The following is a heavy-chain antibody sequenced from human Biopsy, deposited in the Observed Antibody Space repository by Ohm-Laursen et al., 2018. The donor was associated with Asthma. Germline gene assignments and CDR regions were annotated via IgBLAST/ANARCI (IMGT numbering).Heavy chain of an antibody. CDR3: TRKAGSCISRTCYSLDF. V-gene: IGHV1-69*13. D-gene: IGHD2-2*01. Sequence: SVKVSCKSLGGTFNTYIIGWVRQAPGQGLEWMGGINSVFGTTTYPQKFQDRVTITADDSTSTVYMELSSLRSEDTAVYYCTRKAGSCISRTCYSLDFWGQGTLVTVSS. CDR1: GGTFNTYI. CDR2: INSVFGTT. J-gene: IGHJ4*02.